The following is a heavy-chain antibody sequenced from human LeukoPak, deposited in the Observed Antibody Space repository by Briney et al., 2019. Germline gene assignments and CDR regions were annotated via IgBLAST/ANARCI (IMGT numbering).Heavy chain of an antibody. Sequence: GGSLRLSCAASGFIFSSYGMHWVRQAPGKGLEWVAFIRYDGSNKYYADSVKGRFTISRDNSKNTLYLQMNSLRAEDTAVYYCAKDTGSGYDYFSYYFDYWGQGTLVTVSS. CDR1: GFIFSSYG. V-gene: IGHV3-30*02. D-gene: IGHD5-12*01. CDR2: IRYDGSNK. J-gene: IGHJ4*02. CDR3: AKDTGSGYDYFSYYFDY.